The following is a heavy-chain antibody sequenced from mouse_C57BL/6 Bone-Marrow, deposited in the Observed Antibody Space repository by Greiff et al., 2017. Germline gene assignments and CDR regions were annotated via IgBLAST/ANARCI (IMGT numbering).Heavy chain of an antibody. Sequence: QVQLQQPGAELVRPGTSVKLSCKASGYTFTSYWMHWVKQRPGQGLEWIGVIDPSDSYTNYNQKFKGKATLTVDTSSSTAYMQLSSLTSEDSAVYYCARPPLRVGDYYAMDYWGQGTSVTVSS. V-gene: IGHV1-59*01. CDR3: ARPPLRVGDYYAMDY. CDR2: IDPSDSYT. CDR1: GYTFTSYW. J-gene: IGHJ4*01. D-gene: IGHD1-1*02.